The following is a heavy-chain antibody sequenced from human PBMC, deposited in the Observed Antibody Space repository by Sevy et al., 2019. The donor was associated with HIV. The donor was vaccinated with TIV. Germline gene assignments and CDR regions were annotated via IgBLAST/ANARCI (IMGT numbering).Heavy chain of an antibody. D-gene: IGHD1-1*01. Sequence: GGSLRLSCAASGFTFRSFSMHWVRQAPGKWLEWVTTVSYDGSNTYYADSVKGRFAGFRDNSRNLLNLQMNNRRPEDTAVYYCALERLSSDVAEYFQNWGQGTPVTVSS. CDR2: VSYDGSNT. CDR1: GFTFRSFS. J-gene: IGHJ1*01. V-gene: IGHV3-30*09. CDR3: ALERLSSDVAEYFQN.